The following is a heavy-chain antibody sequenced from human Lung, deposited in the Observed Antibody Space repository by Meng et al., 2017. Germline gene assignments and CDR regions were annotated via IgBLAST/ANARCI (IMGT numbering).Heavy chain of an antibody. J-gene: IGHJ4*02. CDR1: GGSFSDYY. D-gene: IGHD4-11*01. Sequence: QGQLQQWGAGLLKPSAPLSLSCVVSGGSFSDYYWSWIRQPPGKGLEWIGEINHSGSTNYNPSLESRATISVDTSQNNLSLKLSSVTAADSAVYYCARGPTTMAHDFDYWGQGTLVTVSS. CDR3: ARGPTTMAHDFDY. CDR2: INHSGST. V-gene: IGHV4-34*01.